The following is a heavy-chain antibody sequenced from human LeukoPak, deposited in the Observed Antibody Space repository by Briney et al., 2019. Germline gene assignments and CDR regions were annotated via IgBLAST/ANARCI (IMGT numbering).Heavy chain of an antibody. Sequence: GASVKVSCKASGYTFTSYGISWVRQAPGQGLEWMGWISAYNGNTNYAQKLQGRVTMTTDTSTSTAYMELRSLRSDDTAVYYCARADGLGSGSSNSFYYYYMDVWGKGPRSPSP. CDR3: ARADGLGSGSSNSFYYYYMDV. V-gene: IGHV1-18*01. CDR2: ISAYNGNT. J-gene: IGHJ6*03. D-gene: IGHD3-10*01. CDR1: GYTFTSYG.